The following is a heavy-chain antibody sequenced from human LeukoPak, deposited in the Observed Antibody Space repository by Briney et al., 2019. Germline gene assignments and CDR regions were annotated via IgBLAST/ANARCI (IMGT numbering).Heavy chain of an antibody. CDR3: ARAGITAAGTLDY. CDR1: GYTFTGYY. V-gene: IGHV1-69*13. D-gene: IGHD6-13*01. CDR2: IIPIFGTA. J-gene: IGHJ4*02. Sequence: SVKVSCKASGYTFTGYYMHWVRQAPGQGLEWMGGIIPIFGTANYAQKFQGRVSITADESTSTTYMELSSLRSEDTAVYYCARAGITAAGTLDYWGQGTQVTVSS.